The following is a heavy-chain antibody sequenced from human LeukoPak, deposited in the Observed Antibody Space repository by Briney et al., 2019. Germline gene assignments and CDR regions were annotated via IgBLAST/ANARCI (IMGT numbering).Heavy chain of an antibody. CDR1: GFTFSSYW. Sequence: GGSLRLSCAASGFTFSSYWMHWVRQAPGKGLEWVSSISSSSSYIYYADSVKGRFTISRDNAKNSLYLQMNSLRAEDTAVYYCARVITGTTIDYWGQGTLVTVSS. CDR3: ARVITGTTIDY. V-gene: IGHV3-21*01. CDR2: ISSSSSYI. D-gene: IGHD1-20*01. J-gene: IGHJ4*02.